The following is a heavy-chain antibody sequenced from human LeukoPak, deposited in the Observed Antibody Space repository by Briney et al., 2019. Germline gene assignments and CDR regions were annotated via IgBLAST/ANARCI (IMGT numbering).Heavy chain of an antibody. CDR2: IKQDGSEK. V-gene: IGHV3-7*01. J-gene: IGHJ4*02. CDR1: GFTFSSYW. CDR3: ARTTRGYAVAGTADFDY. D-gene: IGHD6-19*01. Sequence: PGGSLRLSCAASGFTFSSYWMSWVRQAPGKGLEWVANIKQDGSEKYYVDSVKGRFTISRDNAKNSLYLQMNSLRAEDTAVYYCARTTRGYAVAGTADFDYWGQGTLVTVSS.